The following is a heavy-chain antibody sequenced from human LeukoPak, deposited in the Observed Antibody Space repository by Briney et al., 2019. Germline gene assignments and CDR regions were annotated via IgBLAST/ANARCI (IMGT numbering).Heavy chain of an antibody. J-gene: IGHJ4*02. CDR3: ARLSYGSGSHYNFYFDY. D-gene: IGHD3-10*01. V-gene: IGHV4-39*01. Sequence: SETLSLTCTVSGGSISSGSHYWGWIRQPPGKGLEWIGSIYYSGNTYYNASLKSRFTISVDASKNQFSLNLSSVTAADTAVYYCARLSYGSGSHYNFYFDYWGQGTLVTVSA. CDR1: GGSISSGSHY. CDR2: IYYSGNT.